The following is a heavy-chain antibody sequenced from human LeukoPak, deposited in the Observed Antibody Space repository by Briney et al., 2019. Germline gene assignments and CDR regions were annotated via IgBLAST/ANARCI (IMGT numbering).Heavy chain of an antibody. CDR1: GFTFSSYW. J-gene: IGHJ4*02. CDR3: ARDYNNGWHTFDY. Sequence: GGSLRLSCAASGFTFSSYWMSWVRQAPGTGLEWVANIKQDGSEKYYVDSVKGRFTISRDNAKNSLYLQMNSLRAEDTALYYCARDYNNGWHTFDYWGQGTLVTVSS. V-gene: IGHV3-7*01. CDR2: IKQDGSEK. D-gene: IGHD6-19*01.